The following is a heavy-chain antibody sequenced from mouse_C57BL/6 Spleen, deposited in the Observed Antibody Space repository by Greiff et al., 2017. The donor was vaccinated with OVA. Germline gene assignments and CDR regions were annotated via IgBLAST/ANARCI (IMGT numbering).Heavy chain of an antibody. Sequence: EVQLQQSGPELVKPGASVKISCTASGYTFTDYYMNWVKQSHGKSLEWIGDINPNNGGTSYNQKFKGKATVTVDKSSSTAYMELRSLTSEDSAVYYWASEGQRNRYFDVWGTGTTVTVSS. CDR3: ASEGQRNRYFDV. CDR2: INPNNGGT. CDR1: GYTFTDYY. J-gene: IGHJ1*03. V-gene: IGHV1-26*01.